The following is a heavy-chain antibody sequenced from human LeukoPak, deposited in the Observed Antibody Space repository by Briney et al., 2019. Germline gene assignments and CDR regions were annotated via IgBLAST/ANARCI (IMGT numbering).Heavy chain of an antibody. V-gene: IGHV1-3*01. CDR2: INAGNGDT. Sequence: ASVKVSCKASGYTFSSYAINWVRQAPGQRLEWMGWINAGNGDTKYSQKFQGRVTITRDTSASTAYMELSRLRSEDTAVYYCARDTGLGRYYDSSGYYSAGRWFDPWGQGTLVTVSS. J-gene: IGHJ5*02. CDR1: GYTFSSYA. D-gene: IGHD3-22*01. CDR3: ARDTGLGRYYDSSGYYSAGRWFDP.